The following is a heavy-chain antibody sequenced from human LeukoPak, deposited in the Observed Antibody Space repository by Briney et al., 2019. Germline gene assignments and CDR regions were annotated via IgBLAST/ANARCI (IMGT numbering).Heavy chain of an antibody. Sequence: PGRSLRLSCAASEFTLSSYGMHWVRQAPGKGLEWVAVISYDGSNKYYADSVKGRFTISRDNAKNTLYLQMNSLRAEDTAVYYCAKDQSGTYHIFDSWGQGTRVTVSS. D-gene: IGHD1-26*01. J-gene: IGHJ4*02. CDR3: AKDQSGTYHIFDS. CDR2: ISYDGSNK. CDR1: EFTLSSYG. V-gene: IGHV3-30*18.